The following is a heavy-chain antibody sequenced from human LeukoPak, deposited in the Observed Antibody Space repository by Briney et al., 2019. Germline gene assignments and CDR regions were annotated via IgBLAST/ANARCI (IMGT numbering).Heavy chain of an antibody. J-gene: IGHJ4*02. V-gene: IGHV3-48*04. Sequence: GGSLRLSCAASGFTFSSYSMNWVRQAPGKGLEWISYISNSGSTIYYADSVKGRFTISRDNPKNSLYLQMNTLRAEDTAVYYCARDVSLDFWGQGTLVTVSS. CDR1: GFTFSSYS. CDR3: ARDVSLDF. CDR2: ISNSGSTI.